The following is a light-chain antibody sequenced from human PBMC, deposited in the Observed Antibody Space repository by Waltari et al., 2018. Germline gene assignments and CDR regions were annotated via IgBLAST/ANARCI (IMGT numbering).Light chain of an antibody. V-gene: IGLV3-19*01. CDR2: SVD. Sequence: SSELTQDPAVSVALGQTVRITCQGDSHTTYAANWYQQRPGQAPILVIFSVDDRPSGIPDRFSGSSSGDTASLTITGAQAEDEADYYCNSRDPTTNAVVFGGGTRLTVL. CDR3: NSRDPTTNAVV. J-gene: IGLJ2*01. CDR1: SHTTYA.